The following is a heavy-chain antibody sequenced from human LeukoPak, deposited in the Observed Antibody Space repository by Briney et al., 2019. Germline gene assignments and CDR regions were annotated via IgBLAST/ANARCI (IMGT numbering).Heavy chain of an antibody. D-gene: IGHD6-19*01. CDR1: GFTFSSYA. J-gene: IGHJ4*02. V-gene: IGHV3-23*01. CDR2: ISGSGDST. Sequence: TGGSLRLSCAASGFTFSSYAMHWVRQAPGKGPEWVSGISGSGDSTYYADSVKGRFTISRDNSKNTLYLQMNSLRAEDTAVYYCARRSGIAVAGAFDYWGQGTLVTVSS. CDR3: ARRSGIAVAGAFDY.